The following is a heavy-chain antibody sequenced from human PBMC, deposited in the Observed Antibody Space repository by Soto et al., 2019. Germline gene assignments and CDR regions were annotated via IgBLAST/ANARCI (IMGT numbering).Heavy chain of an antibody. J-gene: IGHJ5*02. CDR2: ISSNSSYI. V-gene: IGHV3-21*01. CDR3: TRDASRDSSARGWFDP. Sequence: GGSLRLSCAASGFTFRSFTMNWVRQAPGKGLEWVSTISSNSSYIYYTDALRGRFTISRDNAKNSLHLQMNSLRAEDTAVYYCTRDASRDSSARGWFDPWGPGTLVTVSS. D-gene: IGHD6-13*01. CDR1: GFTFRSFT.